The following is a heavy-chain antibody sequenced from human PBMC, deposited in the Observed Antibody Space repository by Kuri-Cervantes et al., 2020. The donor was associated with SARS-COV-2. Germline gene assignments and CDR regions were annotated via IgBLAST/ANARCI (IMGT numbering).Heavy chain of an antibody. CDR3: ATSPVVYGDPITYYYYYGMDV. CDR2: FDPEDGET. D-gene: IGHD4-17*01. V-gene: IGHV1-24*01. Sequence: SVNVSCKVSGYTLPELSMHWVRQAPGKGLEWMGGFDPEDGETIYAQKFQGRVTMTEDTSTDTAYMELSSLRSEDTAVYYCATSPVVYGDPITYYYYYGMDVWGQGTTVTVYS. J-gene: IGHJ6*01. CDR1: GYTLPELS.